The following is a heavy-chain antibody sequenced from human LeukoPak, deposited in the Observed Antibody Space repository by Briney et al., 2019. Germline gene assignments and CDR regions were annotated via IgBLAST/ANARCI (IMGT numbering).Heavy chain of an antibody. Sequence: PSETLSLTCTVPGGSISSYYWSWIRQPPGKGLEWIGYVYYSGSTNYNPSLKSRVTISVDTSKNQFSLKLNSVTAADTAVYCCARNTPYNWFDPWGQGTLVIVSS. CDR3: ARNTPYNWFDP. CDR2: VYYSGST. J-gene: IGHJ5*02. CDR1: GGSISSYY. D-gene: IGHD2-2*02. V-gene: IGHV4-59*01.